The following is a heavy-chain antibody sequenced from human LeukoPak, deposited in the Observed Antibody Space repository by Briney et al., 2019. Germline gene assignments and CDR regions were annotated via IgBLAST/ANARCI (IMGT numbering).Heavy chain of an antibody. D-gene: IGHD6-13*01. CDR1: GGTFSSYA. CDR2: IIPIFGTA. V-gene: IGHV1-69*13. J-gene: IGHJ3*02. CDR3: ARDLIAAADESFDI. Sequence: SVKVSCKASGGTFSSYAISWVRQAPGQGLEWMGRIIPIFGTANYAQKFQGRVTITADESTSTAYMELSSLRSEDTAVYYCARDLIAAADESFDIWGQGTMVTVSS.